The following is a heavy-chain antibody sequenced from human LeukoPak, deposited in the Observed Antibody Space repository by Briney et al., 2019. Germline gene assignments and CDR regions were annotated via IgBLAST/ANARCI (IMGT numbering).Heavy chain of an antibody. CDR2: INHSGST. V-gene: IGHV4-34*01. CDR3: ARPAYCTNGVCYYFDY. D-gene: IGHD2-8*01. J-gene: IGHJ4*02. CDR1: GGSFSGYY. Sequence: PSETLSLTCAVYGGSFSGYYWSWIRQSPGKGLERIGEINHSGSTNYNPSLKSRVTISVDTSKNQFSLKLSSVTAADTAVYYCARPAYCTNGVCYYFDYWGQGTLVTVSS.